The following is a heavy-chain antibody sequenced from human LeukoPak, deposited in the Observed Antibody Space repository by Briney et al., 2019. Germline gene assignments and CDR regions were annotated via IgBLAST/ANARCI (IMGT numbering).Heavy chain of an antibody. CDR3: ARVGHNHAFDI. V-gene: IGHV3-11*03. D-gene: IGHD1-1*01. J-gene: IGHJ3*02. CDR1: GFFVRDHY. CDR2: IISSGSDT. Sequence: PGGSLRLSCAASGFFVRDHYMTWIRQAPGKGLEWISYIISSGSDTNYADSVWGRITVSRDSAQNSLHLQMDSLRADDTAVYYCARVGHNHAFDIWGQGTVVTASS.